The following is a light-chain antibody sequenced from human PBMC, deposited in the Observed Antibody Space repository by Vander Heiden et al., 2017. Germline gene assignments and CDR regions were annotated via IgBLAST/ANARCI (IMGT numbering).Light chain of an antibody. J-gene: IGLJ1*01. Sequence: QSVLTQPPSASGTPGQRVTISCSGTSYNIGSNSVSWYRRLPGTAPKLLIYIDNQRPSGVPDRFSGSKSGTSASLAISGLQSEDEAEYFCAAWDDNLNGLYVFGTGTKVTVL. CDR3: AAWDDNLNGLYV. CDR2: IDN. V-gene: IGLV1-44*01. CDR1: SYNIGSNS.